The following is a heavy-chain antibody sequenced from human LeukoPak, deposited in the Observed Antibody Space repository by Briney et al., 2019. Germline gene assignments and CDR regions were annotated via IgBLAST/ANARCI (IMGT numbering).Heavy chain of an antibody. CDR1: GFTFSDYY. Sequence: GGSLRLSCAASGFTFSDYYMSWIRQAPGKGLEWVSYISSSGSTIYYADSVKSRFTISRDNAKNSLYLQMNSLRAEDTAVYYCARERIVGATEGFDYWGQGTLVTVSS. CDR2: ISSSGSTI. J-gene: IGHJ4*02. D-gene: IGHD1-26*01. V-gene: IGHV3-11*01. CDR3: ARERIVGATEGFDY.